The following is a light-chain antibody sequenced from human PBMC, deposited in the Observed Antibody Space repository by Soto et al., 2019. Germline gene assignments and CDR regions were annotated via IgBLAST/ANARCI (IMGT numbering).Light chain of an antibody. CDR3: QQSYSNLIT. V-gene: IGKV1-39*01. CDR1: QGIRND. CDR2: AAF. Sequence: DIQMTQSPSSLSASLGDIVTITCRASQGIRNDLGWYQQKPGKPPKLLIYAAFNLESGVPSRFSGSGSGTNFSLTISSLQPEDFASYYCQQSYSNLITFGQGTRLEIK. J-gene: IGKJ5*01.